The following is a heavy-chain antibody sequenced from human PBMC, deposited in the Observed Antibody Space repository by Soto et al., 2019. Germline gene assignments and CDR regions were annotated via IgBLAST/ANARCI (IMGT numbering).Heavy chain of an antibody. CDR2: IFDTGST. CDR3: ARPYFFYGMDV. D-gene: IGHD3-10*01. Sequence: QVQLQESGPGLVEPSGTLSLTCAVSGGSISSGNWWSWVRQPPGKGLEWIGEIFDTGSTNYNPSLKSRVTLSIDKSKTQFSLKVTSVTAADTAVYYCARPYFFYGMDVWGQGTTVTVSS. J-gene: IGHJ6*02. CDR1: GGSISSGNW. V-gene: IGHV4-4*02.